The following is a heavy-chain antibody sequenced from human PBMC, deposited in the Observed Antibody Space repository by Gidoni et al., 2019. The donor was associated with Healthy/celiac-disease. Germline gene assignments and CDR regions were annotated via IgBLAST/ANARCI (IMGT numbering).Heavy chain of an antibody. CDR3: ARAVLLRDAFDI. V-gene: IGHV1-46*01. CDR2: INPSGGST. J-gene: IGHJ3*02. Sequence: MGIINPSGGSTSYAQKFQGRVTMTRDTSTSTVYMELSSLRSEDTAVYYCARAVLLRDAFDIWGQGTMVTVSS. D-gene: IGHD3-10*01.